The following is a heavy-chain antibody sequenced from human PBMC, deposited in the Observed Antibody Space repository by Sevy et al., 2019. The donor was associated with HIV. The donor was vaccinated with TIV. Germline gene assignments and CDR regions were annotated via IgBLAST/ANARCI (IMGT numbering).Heavy chain of an antibody. CDR2: INNSSRFI. CDR1: GFTFSDYY. Sequence: GGSVRLSCAASGFTFSDYYMSWIRQAPGKGPEWVSYINNSSRFINYVDSVKGRFTISRDNAKNSLYLQMNSLRAGDTAVYYCARGKVLFDYWGQGTLFTVSS. J-gene: IGHJ4*02. V-gene: IGHV3-11*06. CDR3: ARGKVLFDY.